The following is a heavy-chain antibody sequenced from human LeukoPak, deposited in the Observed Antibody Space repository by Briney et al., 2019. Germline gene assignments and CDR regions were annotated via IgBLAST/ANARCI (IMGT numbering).Heavy chain of an antibody. CDR3: TTIPLGYCSSSTNCYKIDH. Sequence: PGGSLRLSCAASGFTFSSYGMSWVRQAPGKGLEWVSSISSSSSYIYYADSVKGRFTISRDNAKNSLYLQMNSLKTEDTAVYYCTTIPLGYCSSSTNCYKIDHWGQGILVSVSS. D-gene: IGHD2-2*02. J-gene: IGHJ4*02. V-gene: IGHV3-21*03. CDR1: GFTFSSYG. CDR2: ISSSSSYI.